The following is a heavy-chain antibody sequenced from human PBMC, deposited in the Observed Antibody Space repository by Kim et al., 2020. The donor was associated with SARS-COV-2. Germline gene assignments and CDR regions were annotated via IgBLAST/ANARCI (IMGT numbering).Heavy chain of an antibody. Sequence: AYAASVKGRFTISRDDSKNTAYLQMNSLKTEDTAVYYCLSGHYYYYGMDVWGQGTTVTVSS. V-gene: IGHV3-73*01. J-gene: IGHJ6*02. CDR3: LSGHYYYYGMDV.